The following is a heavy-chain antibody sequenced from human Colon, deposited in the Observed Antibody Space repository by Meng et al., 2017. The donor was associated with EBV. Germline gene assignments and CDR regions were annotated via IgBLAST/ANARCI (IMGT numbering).Heavy chain of an antibody. D-gene: IGHD6-19*01. CDR1: GYTFTGYY. V-gene: IGHV1-2*06. CDR2: INPNSGGT. CDR3: AHQAVAGTRGWFDP. Sequence: QVQRVQSGAEVKKPGASGKVSCKASGYTFTGYYMHWVRQAPGQGLEWMGRINPNSGGTNYAQKFQGRVTMTRDTSISTAYMELSRLRSDDTAVYYCAHQAVAGTRGWFDPWGQGTLVTVSS. J-gene: IGHJ5*02.